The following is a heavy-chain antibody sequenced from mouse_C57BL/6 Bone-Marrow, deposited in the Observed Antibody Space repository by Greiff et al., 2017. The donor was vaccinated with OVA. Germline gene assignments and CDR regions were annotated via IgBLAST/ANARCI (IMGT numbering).Heavy chain of an antibody. CDR3: AREDYYGSFPIAY. J-gene: IGHJ3*01. CDR1: GYTFTSYG. Sequence: QVQLQQSGAELARPGASVKLSCKASGYTFTSYGISWVKQRTGQGLEWIGEIYPRSGNTYYNEKFKGKATLTADKSSSTAYMELRSLTSEDSAVYFSAREDYYGSFPIAYWGQGTLVTVSA. D-gene: IGHD1-1*01. V-gene: IGHV1-81*01. CDR2: IYPRSGNT.